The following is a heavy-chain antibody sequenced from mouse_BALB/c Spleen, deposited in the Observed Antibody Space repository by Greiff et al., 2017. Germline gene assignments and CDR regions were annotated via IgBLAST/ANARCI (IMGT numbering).Heavy chain of an antibody. CDR3: ARTFITTATDY. V-gene: IGHV1S137*01. D-gene: IGHD1-2*01. J-gene: IGHJ2*01. Sequence: QVQLKQSGAELVRPGVSVKISCKGSGYTFTDYAMHWVKQSHAKSLEWIGVISTYYGDASYNQKFKGKATMTVDKSSSTAYMELARLTSEDSAIYYCARTFITTATDYWGQGTTLTVSS. CDR2: ISTYYGDA. CDR1: GYTFTDYA.